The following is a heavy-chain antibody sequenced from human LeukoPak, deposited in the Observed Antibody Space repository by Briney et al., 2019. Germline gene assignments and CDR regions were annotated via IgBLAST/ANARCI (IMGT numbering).Heavy chain of an antibody. CDR1: GGSISSGGYY. D-gene: IGHD2-2*01. CDR2: IYYSGST. V-gene: IGHV4-31*03. J-gene: IGHJ4*02. Sequence: SETLSLTCTVSGGSISSGGYYWSWIRQHPGKGLEWIWYIYYSGSTYYNPSLKSRVTISVDTSKNQFSLKLSSVTAADTAVYYCAREGSNQLLWRGTFDYWGQGTLVTVSS. CDR3: AREGSNQLLWRGTFDY.